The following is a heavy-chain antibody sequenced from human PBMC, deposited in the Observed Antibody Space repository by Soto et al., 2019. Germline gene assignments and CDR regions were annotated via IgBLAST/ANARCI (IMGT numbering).Heavy chain of an antibody. Sequence: GESLKISCQGSGYSFTSYWIGWVRQMPGKGLEWMGIIYPGDSDTRYSPSFQGQVTISADKSISTAYLQWSSLKASDTAMYYCAREVGDSLKKLYYYYGMDVWGQGTTVTVSS. V-gene: IGHV5-51*01. CDR2: IYPGDSDT. J-gene: IGHJ6*02. CDR3: AREVGDSLKKLYYYYGMDV. CDR1: GYSFTSYW. D-gene: IGHD3-16*01.